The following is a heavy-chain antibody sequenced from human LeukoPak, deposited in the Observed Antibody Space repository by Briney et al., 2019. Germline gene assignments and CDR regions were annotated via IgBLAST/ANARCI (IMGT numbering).Heavy chain of an antibody. D-gene: IGHD5-24*01. V-gene: IGHV4-59*08. J-gene: IGHJ4*02. CDR2: IYYSGST. CDR1: GGSISSDY. CDR3: ARQRSRDGYNHLENFDS. Sequence: PSETLSLTCTVSGGSISSDYWGWIRQSPGKGLEWIGCIYYSGSTNYNPSLQSRVTLSVDTSKNQISLRLNSVTAADTAVYYCARQRSRDGYNHLENFDSWGQGTLVTVSS.